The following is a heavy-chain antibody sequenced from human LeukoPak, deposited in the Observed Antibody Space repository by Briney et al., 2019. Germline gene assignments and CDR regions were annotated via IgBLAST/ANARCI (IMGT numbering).Heavy chain of an antibody. V-gene: IGHV1-2*02. D-gene: IGHD3-10*02. Sequence: ASVKVSCKASGHTFTGYYVYWVRQAPGQGLEWMGWMNPNVGGANFPQKFQGRVTVTSDPAISAAYMELSRLRSDDTAVYYCARGVFGESLESWGQGTLVTVSS. CDR1: GHTFTGYY. CDR3: ARGVFGESLES. CDR2: MNPNVGGA. J-gene: IGHJ4*02.